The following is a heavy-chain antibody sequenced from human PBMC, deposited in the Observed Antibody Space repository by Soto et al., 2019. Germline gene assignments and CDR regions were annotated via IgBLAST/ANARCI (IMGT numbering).Heavy chain of an antibody. CDR3: PTSKRSVAFPDYSSYGMVL. CDR1: GFTFSSYA. D-gene: IGHD2-15*01. J-gene: IGHJ6*02. Sequence: VGSLGLSCAAYGFTFSSYAMSCVRQSPGKWLECVSAISGSGGSTHYADSVKGRFTISRDNSKNTLYLQMNSLRAEDTAVYYCPTSKRSVAFPDYSSYGMVLGGPGT. CDR2: ISGSGGST. V-gene: IGHV3-23*01.